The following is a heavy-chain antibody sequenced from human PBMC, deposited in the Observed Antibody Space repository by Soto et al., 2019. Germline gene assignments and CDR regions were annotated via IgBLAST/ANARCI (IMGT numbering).Heavy chain of an antibody. J-gene: IGHJ6*02. CDR2: IYYSGST. D-gene: IGHD3-22*01. Sequence: QVQLQESGPGLVKPSQTLSLTCTVSGGSISSGDYYWSWIRQPPGKGLEWIGYIYYSGSTYYNPSLKSRVTISVDTSKNQCSLKLSSVTAADTAVYYSARGAIVVVSTRYYYGMDVWGQGTTVTVSS. CDR3: ARGAIVVVSTRYYYGMDV. V-gene: IGHV4-30-4*01. CDR1: GGSISSGDYY.